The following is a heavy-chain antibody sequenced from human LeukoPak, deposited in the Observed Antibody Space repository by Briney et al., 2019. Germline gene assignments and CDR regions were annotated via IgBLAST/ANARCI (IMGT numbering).Heavy chain of an antibody. V-gene: IGHV3-23*01. D-gene: IGHD4-23*01. CDR1: GFTFSSYA. CDR3: AKGLEMTTVEPVGYYGMDV. Sequence: GGSLRLSCAASGFTFSSYAMSWVRQAPGKGLEWVSAISGSGGSTYYADSVKGRFTISRDNSKNTLYLQMNSLRDEDTAVYYCAKGLEMTTVEPVGYYGMDVWGQGTTVTVSS. J-gene: IGHJ6*01. CDR2: ISGSGGST.